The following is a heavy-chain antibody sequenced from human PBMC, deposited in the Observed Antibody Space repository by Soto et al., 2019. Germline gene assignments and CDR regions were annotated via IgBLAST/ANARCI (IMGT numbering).Heavy chain of an antibody. J-gene: IGHJ6*02. CDR1: GFTFSSYW. CDR3: ARDTYLTIFGVVNYGMEV. V-gene: IGHV3-7*01. CDR2: IKQDGSEK. D-gene: IGHD3-3*01. Sequence: PGWSLRLSCAASGFTFSSYWMSLVRQAPGKGLEWVANIKQDGSEKYYVDSVKGRFTISRDNAKNSLYLQMNSLRAEDTAVYYCARDTYLTIFGVVNYGMEVWGQGTTVTVSS.